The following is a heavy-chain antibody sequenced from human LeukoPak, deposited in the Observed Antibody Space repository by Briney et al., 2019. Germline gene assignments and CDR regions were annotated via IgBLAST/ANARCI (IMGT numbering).Heavy chain of an antibody. J-gene: IGHJ4*02. Sequence: SGPTLVKPTQTLTLTCTFSGFSLSTSGVGVGWIRQPPAKALEWLALIYWNDDKRYSPSLKSRLTITKDTSKNQVVLTMTNMDPVDTATYYCAHRDIVVVPAAIGFVYWGQGTLVTVSS. D-gene: IGHD2-2*01. CDR3: AHRDIVVVPAAIGFVY. CDR2: IYWNDDK. V-gene: IGHV2-5*01. CDR1: GFSLSTSGVG.